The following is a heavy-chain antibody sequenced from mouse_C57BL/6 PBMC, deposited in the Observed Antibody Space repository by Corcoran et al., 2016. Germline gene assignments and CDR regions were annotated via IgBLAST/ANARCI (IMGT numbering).Heavy chain of an antibody. CDR2: INPYNGGT. CDR1: GYTFTDYY. D-gene: IGHD1-1*01. CDR3: ALYGSSYYFDY. J-gene: IGHJ2*01. Sequence: EVQLQQSGPVLVKPGASVKMSCKASGYTFTDYYMNWVKQSHGKSLEWIGVINPYNGGTSYNQKFKGKATLTVDKSSSTAYMELNSLTSEDSAVYYCALYGSSYYFDYWGQGTTLTVSS. V-gene: IGHV1-19*01.